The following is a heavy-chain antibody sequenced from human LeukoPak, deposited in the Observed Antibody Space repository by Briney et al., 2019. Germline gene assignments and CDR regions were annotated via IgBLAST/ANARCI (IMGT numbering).Heavy chain of an antibody. J-gene: IGHJ6*02. Sequence: PGGSLRLSCAASGFTFSIHGMNWVRQTPGKGLEWVSYIINSGGTIYYADSVQGRFTISRDHAKNSLYLQMNILRDEDTAVYYFARLGRRLYSKDLWGQGTPVPV. CDR1: GFTFSIHG. D-gene: IGHD3-16*01. CDR3: ARLGRRLYSKDL. V-gene: IGHV3-48*02. CDR2: IINSGGTI.